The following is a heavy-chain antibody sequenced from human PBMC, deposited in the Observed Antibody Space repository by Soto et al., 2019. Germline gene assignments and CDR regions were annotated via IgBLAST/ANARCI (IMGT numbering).Heavy chain of an antibody. CDR1: GDSVSSNSAA. CDR2: TYYRSKWYN. D-gene: IGHD3-3*01. J-gene: IGHJ4*02. CDR3: ARARITIFGVLTQVDD. Sequence: PSQTLSLTCAISGDSVSSNSAAWNWIRQSPSRGLEWLGRTYYRSKWYNDYAVSVKSRITINPDTSKNQFSLQLNSVTPEDTAVYYCARARITIFGVLTQVDDWGQGTLVTVSS. V-gene: IGHV6-1*01.